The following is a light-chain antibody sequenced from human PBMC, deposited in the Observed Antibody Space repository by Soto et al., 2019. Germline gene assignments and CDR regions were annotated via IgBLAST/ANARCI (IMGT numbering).Light chain of an antibody. V-gene: IGLV1-40*01. CDR3: QSYDSSLTVV. J-gene: IGLJ2*01. CDR2: GNI. CDR1: SSNIGAAYD. Sequence: QSVLTQPPSVSGAPGQRVTISCTGSSSNIGAAYDVHWYQQVPGTAPKLLIYGNINRPSGVPDRFSGSKSGTSASLAITGLQADDEADYYCQSYDSSLTVVFGGGTKLTVL.